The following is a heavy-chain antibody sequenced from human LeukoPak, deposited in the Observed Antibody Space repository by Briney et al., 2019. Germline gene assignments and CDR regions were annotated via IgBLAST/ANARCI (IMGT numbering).Heavy chain of an antibody. CDR2: IYYSGRT. J-gene: IGHJ1*01. CDR3: ARRRYYDGSGYLE. V-gene: IGHV4-39*01. D-gene: IGHD3-22*01. CDR1: GDSVSRSDSY. Sequence: SETLSLTCSVSGDSVSRSDSYWDWIRQPPGKGLEWIGTIYYSGRTYYSPSHQRRVTMSVDPSNNQFSLNLRSVTAADTAVYYCARRRYYDGSGYLEWGQGTLLSVSS.